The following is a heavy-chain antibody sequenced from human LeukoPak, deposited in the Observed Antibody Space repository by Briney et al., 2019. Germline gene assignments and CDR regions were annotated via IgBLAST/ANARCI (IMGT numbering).Heavy chain of an antibody. CDR1: GYSFTSYW. CDR3: AIRWGRAGFGVVISDAFDI. Sequence: GESLKISCKGSGYSFTSYWIGWVRQMPGKGLEWMGIIYPGNSDTRYSPSFQGQVTISADKSISTAYLQWSSLKASDTAMYYCAIRWGRAGFGVVISDAFDIRGQGTMVTVSS. J-gene: IGHJ3*02. CDR2: IYPGNSDT. D-gene: IGHD3-3*01. V-gene: IGHV5-51*01.